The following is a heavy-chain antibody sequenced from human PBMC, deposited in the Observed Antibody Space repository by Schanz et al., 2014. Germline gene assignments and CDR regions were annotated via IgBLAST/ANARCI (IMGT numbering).Heavy chain of an antibody. CDR2: ISGSGGDT. CDR1: GFTFSNHA. J-gene: IGHJ4*02. Sequence: EVHLLESGGGLVQPGGSLRLSCAASGFTFSNHALTRVRQAPGQGLEWVSTISGSGGDTYPADSVKGRFTISRDNSKNTLDLQMNSLRAEDTAIYYCAKDLAAVGVFDYWGQGSLVTVSP. V-gene: IGHV3-23*01. CDR3: AKDLAAVGVFDY. D-gene: IGHD6-13*01.